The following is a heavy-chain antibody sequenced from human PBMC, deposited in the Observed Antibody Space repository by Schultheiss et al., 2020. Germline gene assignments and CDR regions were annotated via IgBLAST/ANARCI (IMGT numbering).Heavy chain of an antibody. D-gene: IGHD3-22*01. CDR3: VKDIGSSGDWYFDL. Sequence: GGSLRLSCAASGFTFSSYWMSWVRQAPGKGLEWVANIKQDGSEKYYVDSVKGRFTISRANAKNSLFLQMNSLRAEDTALYYCVKDIGSSGDWYFDLWGRGTLVTVSS. J-gene: IGHJ2*01. CDR1: GFTFSSYW. CDR2: IKQDGSEK. V-gene: IGHV3-7*03.